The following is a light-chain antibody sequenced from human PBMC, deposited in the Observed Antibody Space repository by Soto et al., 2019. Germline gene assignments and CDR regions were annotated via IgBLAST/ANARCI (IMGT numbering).Light chain of an antibody. CDR2: GAS. CDR1: QTVKSY. J-gene: IGKJ2*01. V-gene: IGKV3-15*01. Sequence: EIALTQSPATLSVSPGGRATLSCRASQTVKSYLAWYQQRPGQPPRLLIYGASTRATDIPARFSGSGSGTEFSLTISSLQSEDFAVYYCQQYNTWPPRYTFGQGTKLEIK. CDR3: QQYNTWPPRYT.